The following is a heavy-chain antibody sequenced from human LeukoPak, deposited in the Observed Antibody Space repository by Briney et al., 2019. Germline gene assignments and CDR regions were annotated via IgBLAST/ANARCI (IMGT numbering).Heavy chain of an antibody. CDR2: MNPNSGNT. V-gene: IGHV1-8*03. CDR3: ARSGSYSDWFDP. CDR1: GYTFTSYD. Sequence: ASVKVSCKASGYTFTSYDINWVRQATGQGLEWMGWMNPNSGNTGYAQKFQGRVTITRNTSISTAYMELSSLRSEDTAVYYCARSGSYSDWFDPWGQGTLVTVSS. D-gene: IGHD1-26*01. J-gene: IGHJ5*02.